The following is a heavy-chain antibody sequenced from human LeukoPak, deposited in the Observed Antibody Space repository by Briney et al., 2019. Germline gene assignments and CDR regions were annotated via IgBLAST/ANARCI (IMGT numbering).Heavy chain of an antibody. CDR1: GGTFSSYA. Sequence: ASVKVSCKASGGTFSSYAISWVRQAPGQGLEWMERIIPILGIANYAQKFQGRVTITADKSTSTAYMELSSLRSEDTAVYYCARAGSMGATDFDYWGQGTLVTVSS. V-gene: IGHV1-69*04. CDR3: ARAGSMGATDFDY. D-gene: IGHD1-26*01. CDR2: IIPILGIA. J-gene: IGHJ4*02.